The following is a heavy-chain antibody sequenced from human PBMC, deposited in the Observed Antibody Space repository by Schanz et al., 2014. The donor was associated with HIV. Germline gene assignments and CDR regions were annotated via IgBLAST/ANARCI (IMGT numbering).Heavy chain of an antibody. CDR2: VYYSGTS. D-gene: IGHD5-18*01. V-gene: IGHV4-59*12. Sequence: QVQLQESGPGLVKPSETLSLTCTVSNGSISNYYWSWLRQPPGKGLEWIGHVYYSGTSIYNPSLKSRVTMSVDTSKNQFSLRLTSVTAADTAVYYCARTYSYDDYFDYWGQGTLVTVSS. CDR3: ARTYSYDDYFDY. CDR1: NGSISNYY. J-gene: IGHJ4*02.